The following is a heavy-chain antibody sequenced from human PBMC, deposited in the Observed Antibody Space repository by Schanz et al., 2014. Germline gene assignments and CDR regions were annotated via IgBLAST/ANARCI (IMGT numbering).Heavy chain of an antibody. V-gene: IGHV1-69*08. CDR2: IIPILGIA. CDR3: AKDQGSYGSGSYSYFDY. CDR1: GGTFSRLT. D-gene: IGHD3-10*01. Sequence: QVQLVQSGAEVKKPGSSVKVSCKASGGTFSRLTFSWVRQAPGQGLEWMGRIIPILGIANYAQNFQGRVTITADKSTSTAYMELTSLRSEDTAVYYCAKDQGSYGSGSYSYFDYWGQGVRVIVSS. J-gene: IGHJ4*02.